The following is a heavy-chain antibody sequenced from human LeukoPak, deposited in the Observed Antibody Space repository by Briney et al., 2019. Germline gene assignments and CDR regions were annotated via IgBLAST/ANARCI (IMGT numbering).Heavy chain of an antibody. D-gene: IGHD5-18*01. J-gene: IGHJ4*02. CDR3: AREGGGYSYGPHFDY. V-gene: IGHV4-39*07. CDR2: IYYSGST. CDR1: GGSISSSSYY. Sequence: PSETLSLTCTVSGGSISSSSYYWGWIRQPPGKGLEWIGSIYYSGSTYYNPSLKSRVTISVDTSKNQFSLKLSSVTAADTAVYYCAREGGGYSYGPHFDYWGQGTLVTVSS.